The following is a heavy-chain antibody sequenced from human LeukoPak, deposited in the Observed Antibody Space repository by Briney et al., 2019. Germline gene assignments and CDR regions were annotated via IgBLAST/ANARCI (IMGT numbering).Heavy chain of an antibody. CDR3: ARGRQQLVPFDY. J-gene: IGHJ4*02. CDR1: GGTFSSYA. D-gene: IGHD6-13*01. Sequence: SVKVSCKASGGTFSSYAISWVRQAPGQGLEWMGGINPIFGTANYAQKFQGRVTITTDESTSTAYMELSSLRSEDTAVYYCARGRQQLVPFDYWGQGTLVTVSS. V-gene: IGHV1-69*05. CDR2: INPIFGTA.